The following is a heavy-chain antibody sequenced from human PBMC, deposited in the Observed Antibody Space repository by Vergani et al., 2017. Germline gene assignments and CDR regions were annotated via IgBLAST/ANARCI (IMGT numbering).Heavy chain of an antibody. J-gene: IGHJ4*02. CDR2: ITAIGSA. CDR1: GGSLSGYF. D-gene: IGHD3-10*01. Sequence: QVHLQQRGAGVLKPSETLSLTCGVIGGSLSGYFWSWIRQSPGRGLEWIGEITAIGSAKYSPSATSRVTISVDTSRGECTLTVTYVTAADTGLYFCASRRPRLNLGSKSNAGTFDSWGQGTLVTVSS. V-gene: IGHV4-34*02. CDR3: ASRRPRLNLGSKSNAGTFDS.